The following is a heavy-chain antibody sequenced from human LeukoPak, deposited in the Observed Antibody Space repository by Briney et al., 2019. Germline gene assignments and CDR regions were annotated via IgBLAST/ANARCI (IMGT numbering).Heavy chain of an antibody. D-gene: IGHD6-19*01. CDR2: IIPIFGTA. CDR3: ARAPVIAVAGRWLDP. V-gene: IGHV1-69*05. J-gene: IGHJ5*02. CDR1: GGTFSSYA. Sequence: VASVKVSCKASGGTFSSYAISWVRQAPGQGLEWMGGIIPIFGTANYAQKFQGRVTITTDESTSTAYMELSSLRSEDTAVYYCARAPVIAVAGRWLDPWGQGTLVTVSS.